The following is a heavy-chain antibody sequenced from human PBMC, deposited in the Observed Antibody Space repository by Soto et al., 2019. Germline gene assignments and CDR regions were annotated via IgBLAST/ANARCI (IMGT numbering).Heavy chain of an antibody. J-gene: IGHJ6*02. D-gene: IGHD6-13*01. Sequence: GGSLRLSCVASGFTFGTYWMSWVRQAPGKGLEWVACIKQDESEKYYVDSVKGRFTISRDNAKNSVYLQMNSLRAEDTAVYYCARVLCSSSWYRDYYYGMDVWGQGTTVTVSS. CDR2: IKQDESEK. CDR1: GFTFGTYW. CDR3: ARVLCSSSWYRDYYYGMDV. V-gene: IGHV3-7*01.